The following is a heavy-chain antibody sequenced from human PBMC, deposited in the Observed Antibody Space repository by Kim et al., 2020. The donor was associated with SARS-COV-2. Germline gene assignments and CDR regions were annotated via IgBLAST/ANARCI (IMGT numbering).Heavy chain of an antibody. CDR3: ARVLCSSTSCRNFDY. D-gene: IGHD2-2*01. Sequence: ASVKVSCKASGYTFTSYGISWVRQAPGQGLEWMGWISAYNGNTNYAQKLQGRVTMTTDTSTSTAYMELRSLRSDDTAVYYCARVLCSSTSCRNFDYWGQGTLVTVSS. V-gene: IGHV1-18*04. CDR2: ISAYNGNT. J-gene: IGHJ4*02. CDR1: GYTFTSYG.